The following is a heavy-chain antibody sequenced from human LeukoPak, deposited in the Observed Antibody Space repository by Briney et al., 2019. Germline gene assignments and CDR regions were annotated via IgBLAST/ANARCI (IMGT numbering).Heavy chain of an antibody. CDR2: TYYRSKWYN. Sequence: PSQTLSLTCAISGDSVSSNSAAWNWIRQSPSRGLEWLGRTYYRSKWYNDYAVSVKSRITINPDTSKNQFSLQLNSVTPEDTAVYYCAREFRDCSNTSCFNWFDPWGQGTLVTVSS. CDR3: AREFRDCSNTSCFNWFDP. D-gene: IGHD2-2*01. V-gene: IGHV6-1*01. CDR1: GDSVSSNSAA. J-gene: IGHJ5*02.